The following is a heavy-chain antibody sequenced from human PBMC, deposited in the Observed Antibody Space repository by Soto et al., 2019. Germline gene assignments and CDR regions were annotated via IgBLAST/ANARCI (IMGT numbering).Heavy chain of an antibody. CDR1: GFTFSSYG. D-gene: IGHD3-10*01. V-gene: IGHV3-33*01. J-gene: IGHJ4*02. CDR3: ARGITMVRAPGY. CDR2: IWYDGSNK. Sequence: PGGSLRLSCAASGFTFSSYGMHWVRQAPGKGLEWVAVIWYDGSNKYYADSVKGRLTISRDNSKNTLYLQMNSLRAEDTAVYYCARGITMVRAPGYWGQGTLVTVSS.